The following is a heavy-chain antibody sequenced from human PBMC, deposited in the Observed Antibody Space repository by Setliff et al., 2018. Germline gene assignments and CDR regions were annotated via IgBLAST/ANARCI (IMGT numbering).Heavy chain of an antibody. CDR1: GDTFSTYA. CDR3: ARELRSPYWHLDS. CDR2: IIPLLETA. J-gene: IGHJ5*01. D-gene: IGHD3-16*01. Sequence: GASVKVSCKASGDTFSTYALSWVRQAPGQGLEWMGGIIPLLETAKYAQNFQGRVTITADESTSTGYMELRSLRSDDTAVYYCARELRSPYWHLDSWGQGTQVTVSS. V-gene: IGHV1-69*13.